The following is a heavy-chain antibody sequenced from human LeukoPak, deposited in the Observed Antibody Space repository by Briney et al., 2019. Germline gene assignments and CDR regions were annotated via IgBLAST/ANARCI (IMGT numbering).Heavy chain of an antibody. D-gene: IGHD3-22*01. V-gene: IGHV3-66*01. CDR2: IYSGGST. CDR3: ARDLIRTPLDY. CDR1: GFTVSSNY. Sequence: GGSLRLSCAASGFTVSSNYMSWVRQAPGKGLEWVTVIYSGGSTYYADSVKGRFTISRDNSKNTLYLQMNSLRAEDTAVYYCARDLIRTPLDYWGQGTLVTVSS. J-gene: IGHJ4*02.